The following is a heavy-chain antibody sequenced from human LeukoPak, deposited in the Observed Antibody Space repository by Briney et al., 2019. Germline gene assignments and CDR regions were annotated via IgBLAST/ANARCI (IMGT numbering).Heavy chain of an antibody. Sequence: GGSLRLSCAASGFTFSSYSMNWVRQAPGKGLEWVSYISSSSSTIYYADSVKGRFTISRENAKNSLYLQMNSLRAGDTAVYYCARGLGPTIFGVVMPDYWGQGTLVTVSS. D-gene: IGHD3-3*01. CDR3: ARGLGPTIFGVVMPDY. J-gene: IGHJ4*02. CDR1: GFTFSSYS. V-gene: IGHV3-48*01. CDR2: ISSSSSTI.